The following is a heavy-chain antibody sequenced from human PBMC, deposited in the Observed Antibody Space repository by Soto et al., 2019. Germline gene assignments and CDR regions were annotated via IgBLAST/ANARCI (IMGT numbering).Heavy chain of an antibody. J-gene: IGHJ4*02. CDR2: INPNSGGT. Sequence: ASVKVSCKASGYTFTGYYMHWVRQAPGQGLEWMGWINPNSGGTNYAQKFQGRVTMTRDTSISTAYMELSRLRSDDTAVYYCARLRSGYDYFDYWGQGTLVTVSS. CDR3: ARLRSGYDYFDY. D-gene: IGHD5-12*01. V-gene: IGHV1-2*02. CDR1: GYTFTGYY.